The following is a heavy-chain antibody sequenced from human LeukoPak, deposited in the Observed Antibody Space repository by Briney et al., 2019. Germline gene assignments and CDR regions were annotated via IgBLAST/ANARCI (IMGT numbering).Heavy chain of an antibody. CDR3: AKDYVLWCGVEDAFDI. D-gene: IGHD3-10*01. J-gene: IGHJ3*02. V-gene: IGHV3-9*01. Sequence: PGGSLRLSCAASGFTFDDYAMHWVRQAPGKGLEWVSGISWNSGSIGYADSVKGRFTISRDNAKNSLYLQMNSLSAEDTAVYYCAKDYVLWCGVEDAFDIWGQGTMVTVSS. CDR2: ISWNSGSI. CDR1: GFTFDDYA.